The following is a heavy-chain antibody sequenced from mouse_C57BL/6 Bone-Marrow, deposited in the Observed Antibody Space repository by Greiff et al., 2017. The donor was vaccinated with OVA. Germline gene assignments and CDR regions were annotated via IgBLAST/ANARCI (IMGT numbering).Heavy chain of an antibody. V-gene: IGHV1-69*01. J-gene: IGHJ2*01. CDR3: ARRGMVTTDY. CDR1: GYTFTSYW. D-gene: IGHD2-2*01. Sequence: VQLQQPGAELVMPGASVKLSCKASGYTFTSYWMHWVKQRPGPGLEWIGEIDPSDSYTNYNQKFKGKSTLTVDKSSSTAYMQLSSLTSEDSAVDYCARRGMVTTDYWGQGTTLTVSS. CDR2: IDPSDSYT.